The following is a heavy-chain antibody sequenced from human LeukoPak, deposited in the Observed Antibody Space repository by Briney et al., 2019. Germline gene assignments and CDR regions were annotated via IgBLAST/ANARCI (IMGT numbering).Heavy chain of an antibody. CDR1: GFTFSDHY. J-gene: IGHJ4*02. CDR2: TRNKANSYTT. V-gene: IGHV3-72*01. D-gene: IGHD3-22*01. Sequence: GGSLRLSCAASGFTFSDHYMDWVRQAPGEGLEWVGRTRNKANSYTTEYAASVKGRFTISRDDSKNSLYLQMNSLKTEDTAVYYCALYYYDSSGYYYFDYWGQGTLVTVSS. CDR3: ALYYYDSSGYYYFDY.